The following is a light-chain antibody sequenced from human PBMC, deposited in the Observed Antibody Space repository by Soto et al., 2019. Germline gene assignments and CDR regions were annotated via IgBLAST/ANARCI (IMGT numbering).Light chain of an antibody. J-gene: IGKJ1*01. V-gene: IGKV1-5*01. Sequence: DIQLTQSPIFLSASVGDRVTITCRASQSISSWLAWYQQKPGKAPKLLIYDASSLESGVPSRFSGSGSGTEFTLTISSLQPDDFATYYCQQYNSYSWTFGQGTKV. CDR1: QSISSW. CDR3: QQYNSYSWT. CDR2: DAS.